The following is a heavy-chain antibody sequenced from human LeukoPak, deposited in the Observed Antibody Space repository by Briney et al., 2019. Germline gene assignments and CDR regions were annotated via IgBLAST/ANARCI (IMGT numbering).Heavy chain of an antibody. Sequence: GGALRLSCAASGFTFSSYWMSCVRQAPGKGLEWVANIKQDGSEKYYVDSVKGRFTISRDNAKNSLYLQMNSLRAEDTAVYYCARDSLAHDAFDIWGQGTMVTVSS. CDR3: ARDSLAHDAFDI. CDR2: IKQDGSEK. J-gene: IGHJ3*02. V-gene: IGHV3-7*01. CDR1: GFTFSSYW.